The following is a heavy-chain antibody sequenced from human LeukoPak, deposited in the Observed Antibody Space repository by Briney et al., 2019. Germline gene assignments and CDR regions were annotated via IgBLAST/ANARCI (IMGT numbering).Heavy chain of an antibody. J-gene: IGHJ4*02. CDR3: AKDICSTSCYCDY. CDR1: GFTFSSYA. V-gene: IGHV3-30*18. CDR2: ISHDGSNK. D-gene: IGHD2-2*01. Sequence: QPGGSLRLSCAASGFTFSSYAMSWVRQAPGKGLEWVAVISHDGSNKFYADSVKGRFTISRDNSKNTLYLQMNSLRAEDTAVYYCAKDICSTSCYCDYWGQGTLVTVSS.